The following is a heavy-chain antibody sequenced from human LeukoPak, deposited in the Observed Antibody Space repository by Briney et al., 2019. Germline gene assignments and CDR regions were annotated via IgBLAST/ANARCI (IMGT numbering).Heavy chain of an antibody. V-gene: IGHV4-39*01. Sequence: SETLSLTCTVSGGSISSSNYYWGWIRQPPGKGLEWIGSIYYSGNTYYNPSLKSRVTISVDASKNHFSLKLSSVTAADTAVYYCAGHIHLASRPSDYWGQGTLVTVSS. CDR3: AGHIHLASRPSDY. CDR1: GGSISSSNYY. D-gene: IGHD6-6*01. CDR2: IYYSGNT. J-gene: IGHJ4*02.